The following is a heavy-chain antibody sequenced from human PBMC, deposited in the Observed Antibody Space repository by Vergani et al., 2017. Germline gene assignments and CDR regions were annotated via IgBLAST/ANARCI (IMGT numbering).Heavy chain of an antibody. CDR2: LNVRGGSA. Sequence: QVQLVQSGAEVKKPGASVRISCRASGYIVGDFLMHWVRQVPGQAPESMGVLNVRGGSATYGRKFRDRLALTRDTSTSTMFLELSSLESGDTAVYYCASAARDYDFWSGSWFDPWGQGTLVTVSS. V-gene: IGHV1-46*01. CDR3: ASAARDYDFWSGSWFDP. D-gene: IGHD3-3*01. CDR1: GYIVGDFL. J-gene: IGHJ5*02.